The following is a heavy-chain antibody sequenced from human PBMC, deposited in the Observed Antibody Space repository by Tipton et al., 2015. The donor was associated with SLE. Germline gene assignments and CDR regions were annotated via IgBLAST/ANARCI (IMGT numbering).Heavy chain of an antibody. Sequence: GSLRLSCAASGFTFSSYSMNWVRQAPGKGLEWVSYISSSSSTIYYADSVKGRFTISRDNAKNSLYLQMNSLRAEDTAVYYCARDILQWLVHAPSDYWGQGTLVTVSS. D-gene: IGHD6-19*01. CDR1: GFTFSSYS. CDR2: ISSSSSTI. J-gene: IGHJ4*02. CDR3: ARDILQWLVHAPSDY. V-gene: IGHV3-48*01.